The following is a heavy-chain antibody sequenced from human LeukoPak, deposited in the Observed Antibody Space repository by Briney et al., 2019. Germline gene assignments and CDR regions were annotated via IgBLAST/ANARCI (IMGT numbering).Heavy chain of an antibody. V-gene: IGHV4-38-2*02. Sequence: KPSETLSLTCTVSGYSISSGYYWGWIRQPPGKGLEWIGSIYHSGSIYFNPSLKSRVTISVDMSKNQFSLKLSSVTAADTAVYYCASTKGFGELLGGYFDLWGRGTLVTVSS. CDR2: IYHSGSI. D-gene: IGHD3-10*01. J-gene: IGHJ2*01. CDR3: ASTKGFGELLGGYFDL. CDR1: GYSISSGYY.